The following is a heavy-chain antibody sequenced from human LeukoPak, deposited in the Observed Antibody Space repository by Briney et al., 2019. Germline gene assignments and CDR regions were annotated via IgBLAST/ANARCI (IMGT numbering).Heavy chain of an antibody. CDR1: GGSIGSSSSY. V-gene: IGHV4-39*07. J-gene: IGHJ6*03. CDR2: IYYSAST. CDR3: ARVVRGVIITWVSGYMDV. D-gene: IGHD3-10*01. Sequence: SESLSLTWIVSGGSIGSSSSYWGWILQPPGKGLEGIGRIYYSASTYYNPSLKSRVTISVDASTNQFSLKLSSVTAADTAVYYCARVVRGVIITWVSGYMDVWGKGTTVTVSS.